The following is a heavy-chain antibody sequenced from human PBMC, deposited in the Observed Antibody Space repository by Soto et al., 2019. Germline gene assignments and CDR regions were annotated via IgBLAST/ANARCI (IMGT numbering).Heavy chain of an antibody. CDR1: GGSISSSNW. CDR2: IYHSGST. D-gene: IGHD3-3*01. V-gene: IGHV4-4*02. J-gene: IGHJ6*02. Sequence: QVQLQESGPGLVKPSGTLSLTCAVSGGSISSSNWWSWVRQHPGKGLEWVGEIYHSGSTNYNPYVKSRVTISVDKSKNQFSLKLSSVTAADTAVDYCARDYDFWSSYLDGEGYGMDVWGQGTTVTVSS. CDR3: ARDYDFWSSYLDGEGYGMDV.